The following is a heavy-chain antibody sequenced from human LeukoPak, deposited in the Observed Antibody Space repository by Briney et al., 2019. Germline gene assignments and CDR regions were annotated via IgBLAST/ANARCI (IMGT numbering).Heavy chain of an antibody. CDR1: GGSFSGYY. V-gene: IGHV4-34*01. CDR2: INHSGST. D-gene: IGHD1-1*01. Sequence: SETLSLTCAVYGGSFSGYYWSWIRQPPGKGLEWIGEINHSGSTNYNPSLKSRVTISVDTSKNQFSLKLSSVTAADTAVYYCARVSWNDEYNWFDPWGQGTLVTVSS. CDR3: ARVSWNDEYNWFDP. J-gene: IGHJ5*02.